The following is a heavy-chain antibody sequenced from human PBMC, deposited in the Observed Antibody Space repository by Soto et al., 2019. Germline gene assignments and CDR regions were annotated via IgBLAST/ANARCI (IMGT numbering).Heavy chain of an antibody. CDR2: ISPYNGNT. V-gene: IGHV1-8*01. D-gene: IGHD4-17*01. J-gene: IGHJ4*02. Sequence: ASVKVSCKASGYTFTSYSISWVRQAPGQGLEWMGWISPYNGNTGYAQKFQGRVTMTRNTSISTAYMELSSLRSEDTAVYYCARTLYGDNVDYWGQGTLVTVSS. CDR3: ARTLYGDNVDY. CDR1: GYTFTSYS.